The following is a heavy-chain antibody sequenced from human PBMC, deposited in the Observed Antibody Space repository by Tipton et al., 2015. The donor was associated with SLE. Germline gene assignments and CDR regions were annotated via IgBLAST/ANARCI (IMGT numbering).Heavy chain of an antibody. D-gene: IGHD6-19*01. CDR1: GGTFSSYA. CDR3: ARDGGVIAVTGDC. V-gene: IGHV1-69*05. CDR2: IIPIFGTA. J-gene: IGHJ4*02. Sequence: QLVQSGAEVKKPGSSVKVSCKASGGTFSSYAISWVRQAPGQGLEWMGGIIPIFGTANYAQKFQGRVTITTAESTSTAYMELRSLRSDDTAVYYCARDGGVIAVTGDCWGQGTLVTVSS.